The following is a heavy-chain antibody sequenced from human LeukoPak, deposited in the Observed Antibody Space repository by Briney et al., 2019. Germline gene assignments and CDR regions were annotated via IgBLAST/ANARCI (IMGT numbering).Heavy chain of an antibody. J-gene: IGHJ4*02. Sequence: ASVKVSCKASGGTFSSYAISWVRQAPGQGLEWMGRIIPILGIANYAQKFQGRVTITTDESTSTAYMELSNLKSEDTAVYYCARGYCSSVSCELNYWGQGTLVTVSS. CDR2: IIPILGIA. CDR1: GGTFSSYA. CDR3: ARGYCSSVSCELNY. D-gene: IGHD2-2*01. V-gene: IGHV1-69*04.